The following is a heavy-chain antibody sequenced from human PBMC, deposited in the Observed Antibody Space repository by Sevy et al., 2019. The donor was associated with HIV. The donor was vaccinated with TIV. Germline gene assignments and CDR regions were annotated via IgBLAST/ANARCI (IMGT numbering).Heavy chain of an antibody. J-gene: IGHJ4*02. CDR2: VWYDGSSK. CDR3: ARGADYFDSSGANFEY. V-gene: IGHV3-33*01. Sequence: GGSLRLSCAASGFSFSNYGMHWVRQAPDKGLEWVALVWYDGSSKDYADSVKGRLTISRDNSKNTLSLQMNSLRAEDTAMYYCARGADYFDSSGANFEYWGQGTLVTVSS. CDR1: GFSFSNYG. D-gene: IGHD3-22*01.